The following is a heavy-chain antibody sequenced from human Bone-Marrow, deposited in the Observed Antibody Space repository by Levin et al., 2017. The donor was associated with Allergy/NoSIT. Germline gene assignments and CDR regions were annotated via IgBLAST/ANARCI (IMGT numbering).Heavy chain of an antibody. CDR2: ISGSGDTT. D-gene: IGHD6-13*01. V-gene: IGHV3-23*01. CDR1: GFTFSSYA. Sequence: LSLTCVASGFTFSSYAMSWARPAPGKGLEWVSGISGSGDTTYYAESVKGRFTISRDNSKNTLYLQMNSLRAEETAVYYCAKDLRFAGSSRPYWGQGTLVTVSS. CDR3: AKDLRFAGSSRPY. J-gene: IGHJ4*02.